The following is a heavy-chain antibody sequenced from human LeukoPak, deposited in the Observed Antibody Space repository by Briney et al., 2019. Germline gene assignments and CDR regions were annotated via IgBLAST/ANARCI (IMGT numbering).Heavy chain of an antibody. D-gene: IGHD4-17*01. Sequence: ASVTVSCMASVYTLTVYYMHWVRPAPGQGLEWMGRINPNSGGTNYAQKFQGRVTMTRDTSISTAYMELSRLRSDDTAVYYCARGGYGDYLYYFDYWGQGALVTVSS. CDR3: ARGGYGDYLYYFDY. V-gene: IGHV1-2*06. J-gene: IGHJ4*02. CDR1: VYTLTVYY. CDR2: INPNSGGT.